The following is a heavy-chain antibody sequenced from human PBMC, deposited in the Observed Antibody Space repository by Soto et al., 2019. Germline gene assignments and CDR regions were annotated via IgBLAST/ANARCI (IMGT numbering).Heavy chain of an antibody. CDR1: GERGSSNSAA. V-gene: IGHV6-1*01. CDR3: AREVTWELDY. CDR2: KYYRSKWYN. Sequence: LQTLSLTCAVSGERGSSNSAAWNCIRQSPSRGLEWLGRKYYRSKWYNDYAVSVKSRITIKPDTSQKQFYLQLNSVTPEDTAVYYWAREVTWELDYWGQGTLVTVSS. D-gene: IGHD5-18*01. J-gene: IGHJ4*02.